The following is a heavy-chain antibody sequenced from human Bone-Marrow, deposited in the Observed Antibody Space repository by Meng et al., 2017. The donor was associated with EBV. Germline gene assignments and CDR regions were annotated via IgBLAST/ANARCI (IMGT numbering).Heavy chain of an antibody. CDR2: IIPIFGTA. D-gene: IGHD3-10*01. V-gene: IGHV1-69*01. Sequence: QVQLVRSGAGVKKPGSSGNVSCKASGGTFSSYAISLVRQAPGQGLEWMGGIIPIFGTANYAQKFQGRVTITADESTSTAYMELSSLRSEDTAVYYCARGAVRGVIHWFDPWGQGTLVTVSS. CDR3: ARGAVRGVIHWFDP. J-gene: IGHJ5*02. CDR1: GGTFSSYA.